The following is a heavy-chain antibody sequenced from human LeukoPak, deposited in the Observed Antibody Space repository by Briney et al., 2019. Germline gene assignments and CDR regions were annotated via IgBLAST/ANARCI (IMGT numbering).Heavy chain of an antibody. CDR1: GGTFSSYA. D-gene: IGHD3-22*01. CDR2: IIPIFGTA. Sequence: SVKVSCKASGGTFSSYAISWVRQAPGQGLEWMGRIIPIFGTANYAQKFQGRVTITTDESTSTAYMELSSLRSEDTAVYYCAGERYYDSSGYYFFDYWGQGTLVTVSS. J-gene: IGHJ4*02. V-gene: IGHV1-69*05. CDR3: AGERYYDSSGYYFFDY.